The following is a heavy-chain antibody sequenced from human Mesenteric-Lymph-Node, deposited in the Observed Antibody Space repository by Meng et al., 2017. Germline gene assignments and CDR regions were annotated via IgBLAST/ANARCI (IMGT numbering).Heavy chain of an antibody. CDR2: ISSNSYYI. J-gene: IGHJ4*02. Sequence: EVQLVESGGGLVNPGGSLRLSCAASGFTFSSYSMNWVRQAPGKGLEWVSYISSNSYYISYADSVKGRFTISRDNAKNSMYLQMNSLRAEDTAVYYCAEGSGSYAVAYWGQGTLVTVSS. V-gene: IGHV3-21*04. D-gene: IGHD1-26*01. CDR1: GFTFSSYS. CDR3: AEGSGSYAVAY.